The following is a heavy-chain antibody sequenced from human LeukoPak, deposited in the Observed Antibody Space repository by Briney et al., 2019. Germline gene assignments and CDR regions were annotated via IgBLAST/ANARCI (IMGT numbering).Heavy chain of an antibody. CDR3: ARESLSGYDSFDY. J-gene: IGHJ4*02. CDR1: GFTFDDYT. CDR2: ISWDAGST. D-gene: IGHD5-12*01. Sequence: QTGGSLRLSCAASGFTFDDYTMHWVRQAPGKGLEWVSVISWDAGSTVYADSVKGRFTISRDNSKNSLYLQMNSLRAEDTAVYYCARESLSGYDSFDYWGQGTLVTVSS. V-gene: IGHV3-43*01.